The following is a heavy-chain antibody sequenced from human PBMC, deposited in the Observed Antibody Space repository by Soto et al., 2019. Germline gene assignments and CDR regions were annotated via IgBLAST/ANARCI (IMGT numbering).Heavy chain of an antibody. Sequence: ASVKVSCKASGGTFSSYAISWVRQAPGQGLEWMGGIIPIFGTANYAQKFQGRVTITADESTSTAYMELSSLRSEDTAVYYCARDKGQGHWFDPRGQGTLVTVSS. CDR3: ARDKGQGHWFDP. J-gene: IGHJ5*02. CDR2: IIPIFGTA. CDR1: GGTFSSYA. V-gene: IGHV1-69*13.